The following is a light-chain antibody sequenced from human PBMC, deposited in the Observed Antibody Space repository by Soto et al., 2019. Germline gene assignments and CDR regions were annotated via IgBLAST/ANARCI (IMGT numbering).Light chain of an antibody. CDR3: QQYYSYWPT. J-gene: IGKJ1*01. Sequence: IPLTKSPFSLTASVQARGRIIGWASQTISNQLNWCQQKPGKAPKLLIFAASSLQSGVPSRFSGSRSGPEFTLTISSLQPDDFATYYCQQYYSYWPTFGQGTKVDI. CDR1: QTISNQ. CDR2: AAS. V-gene: IGKV1-39*01.